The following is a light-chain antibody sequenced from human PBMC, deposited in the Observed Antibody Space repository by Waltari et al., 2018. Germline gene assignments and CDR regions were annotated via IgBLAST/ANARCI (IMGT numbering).Light chain of an antibody. CDR3: SSYAGSNKLI. J-gene: IGLJ2*01. V-gene: IGLV2-8*01. Sequence: QSALTQPPSASGSPGQAVSISCTGASSAIGAHKYGSWYQQLPGRAPALIIYEVDRRPSGVPDRFSGSKSGNTASLTVSGLQTEDEGDYYCSSYAGSNKLIFGGVTKLTVL. CDR1: SSAIGAHKY. CDR2: EVD.